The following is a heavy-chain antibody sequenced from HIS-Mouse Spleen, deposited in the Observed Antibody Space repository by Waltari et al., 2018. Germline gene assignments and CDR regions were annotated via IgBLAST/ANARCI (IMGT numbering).Heavy chain of an antibody. Sequence: QVQLVESGGGVVQPGRSLRLSCAASGFTFSSYAMHWVRQAPGKGLEWVAVISYDGSNKYYADSVKGRFTISRDNSKNTLYLQMNSLRAEDTAVYYCARVSPIQQLDYWGQGTLVTVSS. J-gene: IGHJ4*02. CDR2: ISYDGSNK. CDR3: ARVSPIQQLDY. V-gene: IGHV3-30-3*01. D-gene: IGHD5-18*01. CDR1: GFTFSSYA.